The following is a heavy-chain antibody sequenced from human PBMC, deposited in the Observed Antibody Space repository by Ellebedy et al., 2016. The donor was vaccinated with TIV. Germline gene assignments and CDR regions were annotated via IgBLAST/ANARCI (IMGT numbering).Heavy chain of an antibody. J-gene: IGHJ4*02. D-gene: IGHD3-16*01. CDR2: IKQDGSEK. CDR3: VRARNYALDS. Sequence: GESLKISCAASGFTFSGYWMSWVRQAPGKGLEWVANIKQDGSEKYYVDSVKGRFTISRDNAKNSLYLQMNSLRVEDTAVYFCVRARNYALDSWGQGTLVTVSS. CDR1: GFTFSGYW. V-gene: IGHV3-7*01.